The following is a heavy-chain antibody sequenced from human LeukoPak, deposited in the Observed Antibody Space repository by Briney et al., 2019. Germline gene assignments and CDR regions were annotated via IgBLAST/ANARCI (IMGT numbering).Heavy chain of an antibody. CDR3: ARGVASSSDFDY. V-gene: IGHV4-61*02. CDR2: IYTSGST. J-gene: IGHJ4*02. CDR1: GGSNSSGSYY. Sequence: SETLSLTCTVSGGSNSSGSYYWSWIRQPAGKGLEWIGRIYTSGSTNYNPSLKSRVTISVDTSKNQFSLKLSSVTAADTAVYYCARGVASSSDFDYWGQGTLVTVSS. D-gene: IGHD6-6*01.